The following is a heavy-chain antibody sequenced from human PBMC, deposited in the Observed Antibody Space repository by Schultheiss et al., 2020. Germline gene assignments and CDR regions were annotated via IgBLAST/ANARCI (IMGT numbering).Heavy chain of an antibody. V-gene: IGHV3-33*01. CDR1: GFTFSSYG. D-gene: IGHD3-16*01. CDR3: ARIESYDYVPDY. Sequence: SLKISCAASGFTFSSYGMHWGRQAPGKGLEWVAVIWYDGSNKYYADSVKGRFTISRDNSKNTLYLQMNSLRAEDTAVYYCARIESYDYVPDYWGQGTLVTVSS. CDR2: IWYDGSNK. J-gene: IGHJ4*02.